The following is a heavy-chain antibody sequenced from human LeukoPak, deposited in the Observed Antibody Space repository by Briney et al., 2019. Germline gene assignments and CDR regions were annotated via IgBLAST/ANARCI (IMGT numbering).Heavy chain of an antibody. Sequence: SETLSLTCAIYSESFSGYFWSWIRQPPGKGLEWIGEINYSGSTNYNPSLKSRVTISVDTSKNQFSLKLSSVTAADTAVYYCARESKLFFGETRWGQGTLVTVSS. CDR3: ARESKLFFGETR. V-gene: IGHV4-34*01. CDR1: SESFSGYF. J-gene: IGHJ4*02. CDR2: INYSGST. D-gene: IGHD3-10*01.